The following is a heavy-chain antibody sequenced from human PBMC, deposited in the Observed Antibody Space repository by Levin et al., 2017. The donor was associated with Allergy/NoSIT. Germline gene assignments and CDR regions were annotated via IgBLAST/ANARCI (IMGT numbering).Heavy chain of an antibody. CDR2: ASGSGEST. V-gene: IGHV3-23*01. J-gene: IGHJ2*01. CDR1: GLTFSRYA. D-gene: IGHD2-15*01. Sequence: GESLKISCAASGLTFSRYAVNWVRRAPGKGLEWVSVASGSGESTYYADSVKGRFTISRDNAKNTVFLQMNRLRVEDTAIYYCAKDSLHEEVSANFWNFDLWGRGTQVTVSS. CDR3: AKDSLHEEVSANFWNFDL.